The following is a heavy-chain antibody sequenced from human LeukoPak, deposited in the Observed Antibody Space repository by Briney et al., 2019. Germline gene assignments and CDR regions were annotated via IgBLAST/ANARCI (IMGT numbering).Heavy chain of an antibody. D-gene: IGHD4-23*01. CDR3: ARGPALPYGNSVAYYFDY. V-gene: IGHV4-34*01. J-gene: IGHJ4*02. CDR2: INHSGST. Sequence: SETLSLTCAVYGGSFSGYYWSWIRQPPGKGLEWIGEINHSGSTNYNPSLKSRVTISVDTSKNQFFLKLSSVTAADTAVYYCARGPALPYGNSVAYYFDYWGQGTLVTVSS. CDR1: GGSFSGYY.